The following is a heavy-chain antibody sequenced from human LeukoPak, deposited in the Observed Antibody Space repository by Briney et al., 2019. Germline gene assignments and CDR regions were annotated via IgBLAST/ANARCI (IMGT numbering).Heavy chain of an antibody. V-gene: IGHV3-7*01. CDR1: GFTFGSYW. D-gene: IGHD2-2*01. Sequence: PGGSLRLSCAASGFTFGSYWMSWVRQAPGKGLEWVANIKQDGSEKYYVDSVRGRFTISRDNAKNSLYLQMNSLRAEDAAVYYCARDRKYCSSTSCYADFDYWGQGTLATVSS. CDR2: IKQDGSEK. J-gene: IGHJ4*02. CDR3: ARDRKYCSSTSCYADFDY.